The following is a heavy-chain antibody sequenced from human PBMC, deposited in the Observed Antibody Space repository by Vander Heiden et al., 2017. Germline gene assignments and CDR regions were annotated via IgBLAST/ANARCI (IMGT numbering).Heavy chain of an antibody. V-gene: IGHV4-39*01. CDR1: GGSISGSSYF. J-gene: IGHJ4*02. D-gene: IGHD5-12*01. CDR3: ARGRWLQFAY. Sequence: LHLQESGPGLVQPSEPLSRTCTVSGGSISGSSYFWGWIRQPPGKGLEWIGSVYYHGSTYYNPSLKSRVTISVDTSKNQFSLKLSSVTAADTAVYYCARGRWLQFAYWGQGTLVTVSS. CDR2: VYYHGST.